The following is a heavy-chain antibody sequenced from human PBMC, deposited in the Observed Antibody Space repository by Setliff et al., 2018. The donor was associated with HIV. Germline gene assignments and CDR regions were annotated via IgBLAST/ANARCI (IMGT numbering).Heavy chain of an antibody. V-gene: IGHV3-48*03. CDR3: AREGITGTTLHPY. CDR2: ITGSSDTI. J-gene: IGHJ4*02. CDR1: GFTFSSYE. Sequence: PGGSLRLSCAASGFTFSSYEMDWFRQAPGKGLEWVSYITGSSDTIYYADSVKGRFTISRDNAKNSLYLQMNTLRAEDTAVYYWAREGITGTTLHPYWGQGTLVTVSS. D-gene: IGHD1-7*01.